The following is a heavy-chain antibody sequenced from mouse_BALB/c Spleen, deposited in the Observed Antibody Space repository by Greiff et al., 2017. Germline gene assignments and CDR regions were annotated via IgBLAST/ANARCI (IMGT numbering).Heavy chain of an antibody. Sequence: EVMLVESGGGLVQPGGSLRLSCATSGFTFTDYYMSWVRQPPGKALEWLGFIRNKANGYTTEYSASVKGRFTISRDNSQSILYLQMNTLRAEDSATYYCARDKEGNYYFDYWGQGTTLTVSS. CDR1: GFTFTDYY. D-gene: IGHD2-1*01. J-gene: IGHJ2*01. CDR3: ARDKEGNYYFDY. V-gene: IGHV7-3*02. CDR2: IRNKANGYTT.